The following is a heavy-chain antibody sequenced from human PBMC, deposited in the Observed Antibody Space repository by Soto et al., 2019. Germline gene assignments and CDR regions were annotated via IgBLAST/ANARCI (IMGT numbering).Heavy chain of an antibody. CDR2: TSDDGSER. D-gene: IGHD2-15*01. Sequence: QVQLVESGGGVVQPGRSLRLSCVASGFTFSSHGMHWVRQAPGKGLEWVAVTSDDGSERSYAASVKGRFTISRDYSKSTVYLQMNSLRTEDTAVYYCAKDVTSRGTGWFDRWGQGTLVTVSS. J-gene: IGHJ5*02. V-gene: IGHV3-30*18. CDR3: AKDVTSRGTGWFDR. CDR1: GFTFSSHG.